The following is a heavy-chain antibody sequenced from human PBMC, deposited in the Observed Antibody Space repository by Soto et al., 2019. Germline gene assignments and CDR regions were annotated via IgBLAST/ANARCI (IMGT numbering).Heavy chain of an antibody. Sequence: ASVKVSCKASGYTFTGSYMPWVRQAPGQGLEWMGWINPNSGGTNYAQKSPGWVTMTRDTSISTAYMELSRLRSDDTAVYYCARGPLPLKPYCYYGMDVWGQGTTVTVSS. V-gene: IGHV1-2*04. CDR3: ARGPLPLKPYCYYGMDV. CDR2: INPNSGGT. J-gene: IGHJ6*02. CDR1: GYTFTGSY.